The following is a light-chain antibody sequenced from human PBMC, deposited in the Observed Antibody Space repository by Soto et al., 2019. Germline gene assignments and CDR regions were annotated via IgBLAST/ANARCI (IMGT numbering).Light chain of an antibody. CDR2: DVS. CDR3: SSFTRSVTYV. CDR1: SSDVGGHNS. Sequence: SALTQPASVSGSPGQSITISCTGTSSDVGGHNSVSWYRQDPGKAPKLMIYDVSNRPSGVSDRFSGSKSGNTASLTISGLQIEDEADYYCSSFTRSVTYVFGNGTKVTVX. V-gene: IGLV2-14*01. J-gene: IGLJ1*01.